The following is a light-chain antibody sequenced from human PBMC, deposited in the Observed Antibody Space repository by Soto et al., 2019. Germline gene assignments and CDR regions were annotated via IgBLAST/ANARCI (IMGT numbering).Light chain of an antibody. V-gene: IGKV3-15*01. Sequence: EIALTQSPATLSVSPGETATLSWLASQSVSSNLAWYQQKPGQAPRLLIYGASTRATGIPARFSGSGSGTEFTLTISSLQSEDFAVYYCQQYNNWPPITFGQGTRLEI. CDR3: QQYNNWPPIT. CDR2: GAS. J-gene: IGKJ5*01. CDR1: QSVSSN.